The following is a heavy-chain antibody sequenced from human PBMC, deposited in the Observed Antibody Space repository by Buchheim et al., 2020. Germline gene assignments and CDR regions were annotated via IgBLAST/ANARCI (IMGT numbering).Heavy chain of an antibody. CDR1: GFTFSNCA. J-gene: IGHJ4*02. CDR2: ISGSGGST. Sequence: EVHLLESGGGLVQPGGSLRLSCAASGFTFSNCAMSWVRQAPGKGLEWVSTISGSGGSTYYPDSVKGRLTISRDNSKNTLSLQMNSLRAEDTAVYYCAKAEVVTATLYYFDYWGQGSL. D-gene: IGHD2-15*01. CDR3: AKAEVVTATLYYFDY. V-gene: IGHV3-23*01.